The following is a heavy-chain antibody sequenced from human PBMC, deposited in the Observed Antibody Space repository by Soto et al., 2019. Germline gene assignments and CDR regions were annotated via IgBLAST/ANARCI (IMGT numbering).Heavy chain of an antibody. D-gene: IGHD2-15*01. CDR1: GFTVSSNY. Sequence: EVQLVESGGGLVQPGGSLRLSCAASGFTVSSNYMSWVSQAPGKGLEWASVIYSGGSTYYADSVKGRFTISRDNSKNTLYLQMNSLRAEDTAVYYCASRIYCSGGSCYSDYYYYMDVWGKGTTVTVSS. J-gene: IGHJ6*03. V-gene: IGHV3-66*01. CDR2: IYSGGST. CDR3: ASRIYCSGGSCYSDYYYYMDV.